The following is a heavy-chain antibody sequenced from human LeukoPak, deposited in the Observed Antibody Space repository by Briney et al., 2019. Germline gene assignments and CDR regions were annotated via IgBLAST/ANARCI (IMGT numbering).Heavy chain of an antibody. CDR2: INHSGST. D-gene: IGHD6-13*01. V-gene: IGHV4-59*01. CDR3: SSWYGSVDV. CDR1: GGSISNYY. Sequence: SETLSLTCTVSGGSISNYYWTWIRQPPGKGLEWIGNINHSGSTNYNPSLKSRVTISVDASKNQFSLKLSSVTAADTAVYYCSSWYGSVDVWGQGTTVTVSS. J-gene: IGHJ6*02.